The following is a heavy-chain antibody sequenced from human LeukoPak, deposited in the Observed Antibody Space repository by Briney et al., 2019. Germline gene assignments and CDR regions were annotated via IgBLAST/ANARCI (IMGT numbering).Heavy chain of an antibody. D-gene: IGHD3-10*01. CDR2: MNPNSGNT. J-gene: IGHJ6*02. CDR1: GYTFTSYD. CDR3: ARSFNTYYYGSGSYYAPPRSTTYYYGMDV. Sequence: GASVKVSCKASGYTFTSYDINWVRQATGQGLEWMGWMNPNSGNTGYAQKFQGRATMTRNTSISTAYMELSSLRSEDTAVYYCARSFNTYYYGSGSYYAPPRSTTYYYGMDVWGQGTTVTVSS. V-gene: IGHV1-8*01.